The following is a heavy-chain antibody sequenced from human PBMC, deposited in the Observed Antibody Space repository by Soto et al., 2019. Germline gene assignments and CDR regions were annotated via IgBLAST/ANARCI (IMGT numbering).Heavy chain of an antibody. CDR2: IYYSGST. V-gene: IGHV4-59*01. D-gene: IGHD3-22*01. CDR3: ARDYYSDSRVYPEAQYYSMDV. Sequence: SETLSLTCTVSGGSFSSSYWSWIRQPPGKGLEWIGQIYYSGSTKYNPSLKNRVTLSVDTSKNQLSLKWSSVTAADTALYYCARDYYSDSRVYPEAQYYSMDVWGQGTTVTVSS. J-gene: IGHJ6*02. CDR1: GGSFSSSY.